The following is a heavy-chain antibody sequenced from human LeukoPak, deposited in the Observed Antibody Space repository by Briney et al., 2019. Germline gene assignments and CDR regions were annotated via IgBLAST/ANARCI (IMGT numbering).Heavy chain of an antibody. CDR2: ISPYNGDT. D-gene: IGHD2-2*01. Sequence: ASVKVSCKASGYTFKSYGITWVRLAPEQGLEWMGWISPYNGDTKYAQKFLVRLTMTTDTSANTAYMELRSLTADDTAVYYCARRARYCSHNSCYEFDYWGQGTLVTVSS. CDR1: GYTFKSYG. V-gene: IGHV1-18*01. CDR3: ARRARYCSHNSCYEFDY. J-gene: IGHJ4*02.